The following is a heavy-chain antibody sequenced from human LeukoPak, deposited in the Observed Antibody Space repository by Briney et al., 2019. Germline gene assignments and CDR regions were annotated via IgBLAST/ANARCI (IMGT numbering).Heavy chain of an antibody. CDR3: ARELEMPAASRQIRH. CDR1: GFNFNKSG. J-gene: IGHJ1*01. CDR2: IYYDDDSNK. Sequence: GGSLRLSCAASGFNFNKSGMHWVRQAPGKGLEWLAIIYYDDDSNKYYADSVKGRFTISRDNSKNTLYLQMNSLRVEDTAVYYCARELEMPAASRQIRHWGQGTLVNVSS. V-gene: IGHV3-33*01. D-gene: IGHD6-6*01.